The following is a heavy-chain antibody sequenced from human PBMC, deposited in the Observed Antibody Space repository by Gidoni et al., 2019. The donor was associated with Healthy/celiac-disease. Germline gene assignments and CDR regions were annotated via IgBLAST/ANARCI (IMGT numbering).Heavy chain of an antibody. CDR2: IYTSGST. J-gene: IGHJ4*02. V-gene: IGHV4-61*02. CDR1: GGSISSGSYY. Sequence: QVQLQESGPGLVKPSQTLSLTCTVSGGSISSGSYYWSWIRQPAGKGLEWIGRIYTSGSTNYNPSLKSRVTISVDTSKNQFSLKLSSVTAADTAVYYCARAPMYSSGWYGSDYFDYWGQGTLVTVSS. CDR3: ARAPMYSSGWYGSDYFDY. D-gene: IGHD6-19*01.